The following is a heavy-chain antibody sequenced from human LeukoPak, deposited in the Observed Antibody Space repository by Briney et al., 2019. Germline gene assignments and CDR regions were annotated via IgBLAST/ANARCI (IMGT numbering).Heavy chain of an antibody. D-gene: IGHD1-26*01. J-gene: IGHJ2*01. CDR2: FDPEDGET. CDR3: ATEGEVGALGYFDL. V-gene: IGHV1-24*01. Sequence: ASVKVSCTVSGYTLTELSMHWVRQAPGKGLEWMGGFDPEDGETIYAQKFQGRVTMTEVTSTDTAYMELSSLRSEGTAVYYCATEGEVGALGYFDLWGRGTLVTVSS. CDR1: GYTLTELS.